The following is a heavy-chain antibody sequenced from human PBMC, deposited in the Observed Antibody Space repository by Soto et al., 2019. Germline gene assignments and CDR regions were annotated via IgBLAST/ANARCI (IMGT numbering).Heavy chain of an antibody. V-gene: IGHV3-11*06. J-gene: IGHJ3*02. D-gene: IGHD4-17*01. CDR3: ARCHYADLDDAFDI. Sequence: GGSLRLSCAASGFTFSDYYMSWIRQAPGKGLEWVSYISSSSSYTNYADSVKGRFTISRDNAKNSLYLQMNSLRAEDTAVYYCARCHYADLDDAFDIWGQGTMVTVSS. CDR2: ISSSSSYT. CDR1: GFTFSDYY.